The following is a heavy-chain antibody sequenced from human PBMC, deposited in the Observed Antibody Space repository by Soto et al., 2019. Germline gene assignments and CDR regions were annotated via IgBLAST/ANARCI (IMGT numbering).Heavy chain of an antibody. J-gene: IGHJ1*01. CDR3: AHGFGLPTWESSGPHSECSQS. CDR2: IYWDDDK. Sequence: QITLKESGPTLVKPTQTLTLTCTFSGFSLSTNGVGVGWIRQPPGTALEWLALIYWDDDKRYSPSLKSRLTIPTDTSKNQSVLTMTNMDPVDTATYCCAHGFGLPTWESSGPHSECSQSWGQGTLVTFSS. CDR1: GFSLSTNGVG. D-gene: IGHD3-22*01. V-gene: IGHV2-5*02.